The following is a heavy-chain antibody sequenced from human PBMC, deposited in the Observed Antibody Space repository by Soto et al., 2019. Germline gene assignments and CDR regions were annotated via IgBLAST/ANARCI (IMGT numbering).Heavy chain of an antibody. D-gene: IGHD3-9*01. CDR3: ARERDILTGYYVYYYGMDV. J-gene: IGHJ6*02. Sequence: ASVKVSCKASGYTFTSYGISWVRQAPGQGLEWMGIINPSGGSTSYAQKFQGRVTMTRDTSTSTVYMELSSLRSEDTAVYYCARERDILTGYYVYYYGMDVWGQGTTVTVSS. CDR1: GYTFTSYG. V-gene: IGHV1-46*03. CDR2: INPSGGST.